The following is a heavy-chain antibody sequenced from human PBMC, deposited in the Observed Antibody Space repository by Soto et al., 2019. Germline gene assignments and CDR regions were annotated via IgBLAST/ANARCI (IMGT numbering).Heavy chain of an antibody. D-gene: IGHD3-16*02. CDR3: ASYVWGSYRSLHY. J-gene: IGHJ4*02. Sequence: QVQLQESGPGLVKPSQTLSLTCTVSGGSISYGGYYWSWIRQLPGKGLEWIGYIYYSGSTYYNPSLESRHSVSVDTSTNPFSLRLSSVPAAGTAVNDCASYVWGSYRSLHYWGQGPLVPLSA. CDR2: IYYSGST. V-gene: IGHV4-31*03. CDR1: GGSISYGGYY.